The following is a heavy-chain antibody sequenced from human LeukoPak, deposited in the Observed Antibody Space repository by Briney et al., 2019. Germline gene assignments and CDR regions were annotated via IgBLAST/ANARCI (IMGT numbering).Heavy chain of an antibody. Sequence: PGGSLRLSGAASGFTFTTYAMHWVRQAPGKGLEWVSAISGSGSGTYYADSVKGRFTISRDNSKNTLYLQMNSLRAEDTAVYYCAKRTLGGLAFDYWGQGTLVTVSS. CDR1: GFTFTTYA. J-gene: IGHJ4*02. D-gene: IGHD3/OR15-3a*01. V-gene: IGHV3-23*01. CDR3: AKRTLGGLAFDY. CDR2: ISGSGSGT.